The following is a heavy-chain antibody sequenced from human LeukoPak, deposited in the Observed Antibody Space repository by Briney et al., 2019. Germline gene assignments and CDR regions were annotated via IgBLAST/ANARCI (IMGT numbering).Heavy chain of an antibody. J-gene: IGHJ4*02. V-gene: IGHV3-48*01. Sequence: PGGSLRLSCAASGFIVSSNHMSWVRQAPGKGLEWVSYISSSSSTIYYADSVKGRFIISRDNAKNLLFLQMNSLRAEDTAVYYCAREKADNDLDYWGQGTLVTVSS. CDR1: GFIVSSNH. D-gene: IGHD3-3*01. CDR3: AREKADNDLDY. CDR2: ISSSSSTI.